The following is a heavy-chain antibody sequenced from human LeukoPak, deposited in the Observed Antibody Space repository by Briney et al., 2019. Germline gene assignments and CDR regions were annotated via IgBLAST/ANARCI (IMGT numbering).Heavy chain of an antibody. D-gene: IGHD6-6*01. CDR1: GFPFDDYA. Sequence: GRSLRLSCAASGFPFDDYAMHWVRQAPGKGLEWFSGISWNSGSIGYADSVKGRFTISRDNAKNSLYLQMNSLRAEDTALYYCAKAPYGSSSGNWFDPWGQGTLVTVSS. J-gene: IGHJ5*02. CDR3: AKAPYGSSSGNWFDP. V-gene: IGHV3-9*01. CDR2: ISWNSGSI.